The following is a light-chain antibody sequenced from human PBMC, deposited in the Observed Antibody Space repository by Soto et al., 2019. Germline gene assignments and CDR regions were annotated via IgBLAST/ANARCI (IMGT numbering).Light chain of an antibody. CDR1: QSVNSD. CDR2: GAS. J-gene: IGKJ5*01. V-gene: IGKV3-15*01. Sequence: ETVMTQSPATLSMSSGERATLSCRASQSVNSDLAWYQQKPGQAPRLLIYGASTRATGIPARFSGSGSGTEFTLTISSLQPEDFATYYCQQANSFPFTFGQGTRLEIK. CDR3: QQANSFPFT.